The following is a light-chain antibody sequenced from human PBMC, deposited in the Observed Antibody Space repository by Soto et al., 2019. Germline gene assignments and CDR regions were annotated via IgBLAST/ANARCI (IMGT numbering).Light chain of an antibody. Sequence: EIVLTQSPGTLSLSPGERATLSCRASQSVSSSYLAWYQQKPGQAPRLLIYGASSRATGIPDRFSGSGSGTDFTLTISRLELEDLATYYCKKYNSAPFTFAPGTKVDIK. CDR3: KKYNSAPFT. CDR2: GAS. CDR1: QSVSSSY. J-gene: IGKJ3*01. V-gene: IGKV3-20*01.